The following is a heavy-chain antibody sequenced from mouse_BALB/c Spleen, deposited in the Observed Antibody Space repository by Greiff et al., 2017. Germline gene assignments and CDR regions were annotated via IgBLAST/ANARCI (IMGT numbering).Heavy chain of an antibody. D-gene: IGHD1-2*01. CDR2: ILPGSGST. CDR3: ARVLRLPYYYAMDY. CDR1: GYTFSSYW. J-gene: IGHJ4*01. Sequence: QVQLQQSGAELMKPGASVKISCKATGYTFSSYWIEWVKQRPGHGLEWIGEILPGSGSTNYNEKFKGKATFTADTSSNTAYMQLSSLTSEDSAVYYCARVLRLPYYYAMDYWGQGTSVTVSS. V-gene: IGHV1-9*01.